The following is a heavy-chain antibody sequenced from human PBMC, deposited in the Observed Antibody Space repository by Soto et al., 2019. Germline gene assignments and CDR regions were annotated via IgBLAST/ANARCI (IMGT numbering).Heavy chain of an antibody. CDR2: ISGSGGST. J-gene: IGHJ6*02. V-gene: IGHV3-23*01. Sequence: HPGGSLRLSCAASGFTFSSYAMSWVRQAPGKGLEWVSVISGSGGSTYYADSVKGRFTISRDNSKNTLYLQMNSLRAEDTAVYYCARDSRALWDYYGMDVWGQGTTVTVSS. CDR1: GFTFSSYA. CDR3: ARDSRALWDYYGMDV. D-gene: IGHD1-26*01.